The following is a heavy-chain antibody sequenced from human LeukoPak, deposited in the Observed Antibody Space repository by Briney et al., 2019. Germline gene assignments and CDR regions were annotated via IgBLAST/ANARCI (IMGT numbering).Heavy chain of an antibody. CDR3: AKGGLVGATTG. CDR2: ISYDGSNK. J-gene: IGHJ4*02. Sequence: PGGSLRLSCAASGFTFSSYGMHWVRQAPGKGLEWVAVISYDGSNKYYAGSVKGRFTISRDNSKNTLYLQMNSLRAEDTAVYYCAKGGLVGATTGWGQGTLVTVSS. CDR1: GFTFSSYG. D-gene: IGHD1-26*01. V-gene: IGHV3-30*18.